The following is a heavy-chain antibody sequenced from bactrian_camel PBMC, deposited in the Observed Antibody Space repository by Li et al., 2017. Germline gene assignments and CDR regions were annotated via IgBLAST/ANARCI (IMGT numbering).Heavy chain of an antibody. CDR3: AVDTSRRCTAARLLFRLLALDALN. CDR1: YTYDGGD. D-gene: IGHD3*01. V-gene: IGHV3S56*01. J-gene: IGHJ4*01. Sequence: HVQLVESGGGSVQAGGSLRLSCGYTYDGGDMAWFRQAPGMEREGVAAISSAGNADYADSVKGRFTISEDNAKYTAYLQMDNLEPEDTAMYYCAVDTSRRCTAARLLFRLLALDALNWGQGTQVTVS. CDR2: ISSAGNA.